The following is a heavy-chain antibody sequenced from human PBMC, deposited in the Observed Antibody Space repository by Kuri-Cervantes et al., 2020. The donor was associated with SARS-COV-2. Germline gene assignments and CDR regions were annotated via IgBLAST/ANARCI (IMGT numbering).Heavy chain of an antibody. D-gene: IGHD4-11*01. Sequence: GESLKISCAASGFTFSSYAMHWVRQAPGKGLEWVSSISSSSSYIYYADSVKGRFTISRDNVKNSLYLQMNSLRAEDTAVYYCAREGHDYSNLRTPYYYYYYMDVWGKGTTVTVSS. J-gene: IGHJ6*03. CDR1: GFTFSSYA. CDR3: AREGHDYSNLRTPYYYYYYMDV. CDR2: ISSSSSYI. V-gene: IGHV3-21*01.